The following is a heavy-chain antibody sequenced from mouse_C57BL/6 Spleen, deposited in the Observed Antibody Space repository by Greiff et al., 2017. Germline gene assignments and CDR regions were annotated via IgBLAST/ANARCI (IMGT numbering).Heavy chain of an antibody. V-gene: IGHV1-18*01. CDR3: ARSMLRLHYAMDY. J-gene: IGHJ4*01. CDR1: GYTFTDYN. Sequence: EVQLQESGPELVKPGASVKIPCKASGYTFTDYNMDWVKQSHGKSLEWIGDINPNNGGTIYNQKFKGKATLTVDKSSSTAYMELRSLTSEDTAVYYCARSMLRLHYAMDYWGQGTSVTVSS. D-gene: IGHD3-2*02. CDR2: INPNNGGT.